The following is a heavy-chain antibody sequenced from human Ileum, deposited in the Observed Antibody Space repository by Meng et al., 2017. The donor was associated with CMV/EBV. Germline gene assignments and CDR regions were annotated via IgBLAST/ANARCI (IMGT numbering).Heavy chain of an antibody. Sequence: GESLKISCAASGFIFSSYTMNWVRQAPGKGLEWVSSISSSSSYISYADSVKGRFTISRDNAKNSLYLQMNSLRVEDTAMYYCGRDGSPAYYYDSYGMDVWGQGTTVTVSS. D-gene: IGHD3-22*01. V-gene: IGHV3-21*01. CDR2: ISSSSSYI. CDR1: GFIFSSYT. CDR3: GRDGSPAYYYDSYGMDV. J-gene: IGHJ6*02.